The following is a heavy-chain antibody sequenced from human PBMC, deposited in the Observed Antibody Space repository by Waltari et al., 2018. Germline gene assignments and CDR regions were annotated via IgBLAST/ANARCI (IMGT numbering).Heavy chain of an antibody. J-gene: IGHJ4*02. D-gene: IGHD2-15*01. CDR3: ARDRGRGLYLDV. Sequence: QLQESGPGLVKPSGTLSLSCAVSGDFVTSANWWSWVRQSPQRGLEWIGQVLSTGKTNYSPSFASRVTMSLDASNNQFSLEVTSATAADTAVYYCARDRGRGLYLDVWGPGTLVTVSP. V-gene: IGHV4-4*02. CDR2: VLSTGKT. CDR1: GDFVTSANW.